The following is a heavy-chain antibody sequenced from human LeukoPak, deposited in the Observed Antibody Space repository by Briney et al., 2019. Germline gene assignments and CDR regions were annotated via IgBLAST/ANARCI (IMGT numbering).Heavy chain of an antibody. V-gene: IGHV3-23*01. CDR3: TQGSWGDD. CDR1: GFTFSSYA. D-gene: IGHD7-27*01. Sequence: GGSLRLSCAASGFTFSSYAMSWVRQAPGKGLEWVSTITGGGNNPYYADSVKGRFTISRDNSKNTVYLQMNSLRAEDTAVYYCTQGSWGDDWGQGTLVTVSS. CDR2: ITGGGNNP. J-gene: IGHJ4*02.